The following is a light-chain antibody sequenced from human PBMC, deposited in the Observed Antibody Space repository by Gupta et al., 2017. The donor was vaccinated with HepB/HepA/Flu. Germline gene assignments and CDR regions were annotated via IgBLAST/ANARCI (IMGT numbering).Light chain of an antibody. Sequence: EIVMTQSPFTLSVSPGERVTLSCRASQSVISNLAWYQQKPGQAPRLIIFDGSTRATGIPARFSGSGYGTEFTLTISSLQSGDFAVYCCQQDDNWPITFGGGTKVEI. CDR3: QQDDNWPIT. CDR1: QSVISN. V-gene: IGKV3-15*01. J-gene: IGKJ4*01. CDR2: DGS.